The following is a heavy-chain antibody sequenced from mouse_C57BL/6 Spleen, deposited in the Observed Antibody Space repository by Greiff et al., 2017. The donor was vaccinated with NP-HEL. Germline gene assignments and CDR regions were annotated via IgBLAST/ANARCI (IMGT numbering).Heavy chain of an antibody. CDR2: IDPSDSYT. CDR1: GYTFTSYW. D-gene: IGHD1-1*01. Sequence: QVQLQQPGAELVMPGASVKLSCKASGYTFTSYWMHWVKQRPGQGLEWIGEIDPSDSYTNYNQKFKGKSTLTVDKSSSTAYMQLSSRTSEDAAVYYCARDAFITTVVNYFDYWGQGTTLTVSS. V-gene: IGHV1-69*01. J-gene: IGHJ2*01. CDR3: ARDAFITTVVNYFDY.